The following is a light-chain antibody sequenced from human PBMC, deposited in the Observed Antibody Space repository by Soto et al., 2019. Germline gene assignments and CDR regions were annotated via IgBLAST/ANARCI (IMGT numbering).Light chain of an antibody. Sequence: EIVMTQSPVTLSVAPGERXTXXXXXSQSVRSNLAWYQQKPGQAPRLLMYDAPTRATGIPARFSGSGSGTEFTLTISSLQSEDFAVYYCQQYNNWPPWTFGQGTKVDIK. V-gene: IGKV3-15*01. CDR2: DAP. J-gene: IGKJ1*01. CDR3: QQYNNWPPWT. CDR1: QSVRSN.